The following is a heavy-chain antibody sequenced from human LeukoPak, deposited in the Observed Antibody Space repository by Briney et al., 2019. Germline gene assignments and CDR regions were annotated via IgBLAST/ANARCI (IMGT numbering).Heavy chain of an antibody. CDR2: IVPDTGGV. D-gene: IGHD2-8*02. CDR3: STADKYCTGANWGKY. Sequence: ASVTLSCTTSGYTLSDYYVHWVRQAPGQGLEWMGYIVPDTGGVDFDRSFQGRVTMTRDKATRTLYMELSNLRSDDTAVYYCSTADKYCTGANWGKYWGQATLVTVSS. V-gene: IGHV1-2*02. CDR1: GYTLSDYY. J-gene: IGHJ4*02.